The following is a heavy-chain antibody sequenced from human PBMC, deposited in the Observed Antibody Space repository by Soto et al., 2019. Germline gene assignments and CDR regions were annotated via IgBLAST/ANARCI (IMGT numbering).Heavy chain of an antibody. CDR1: GFTFSSYW. CDR2: INSDGSST. D-gene: IGHD2-2*01. CDR3: ARVPDIVVVPAALSEDYYYGMDV. Sequence: GGSLRLSCAASGFTFSSYWMHWVRQAPGKGLVWVSRINSDGSSTSYADSVKGRFTISRDNAKNTLYLQMNSLRAEDTAVYYCARVPDIVVVPAALSEDYYYGMDVWGQGTTVTSP. J-gene: IGHJ6*02. V-gene: IGHV3-74*01.